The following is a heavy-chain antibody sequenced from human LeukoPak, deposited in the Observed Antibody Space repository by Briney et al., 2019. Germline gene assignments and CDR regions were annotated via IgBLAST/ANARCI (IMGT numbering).Heavy chain of an antibody. CDR1: GFTFSNYA. D-gene: IGHD4-17*01. V-gene: IGHV3-11*06. CDR3: ARDGRLTTVTTY. CDR2: ITTSSSYA. Sequence: GGSLRLSCAPSGFTFSNYAMHWIRQAPGKGLEWVSYITTSSSYANYADSVKGRFTISRDNAKNSLYLQMSSLRAEDTAVYYCARDGRLTTVTTYWGQGTLVTVSS. J-gene: IGHJ4*02.